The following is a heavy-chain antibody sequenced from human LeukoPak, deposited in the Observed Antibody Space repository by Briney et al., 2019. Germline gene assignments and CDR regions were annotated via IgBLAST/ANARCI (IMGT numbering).Heavy chain of an antibody. V-gene: IGHV1-8*01. CDR1: GYTFTSYD. D-gene: IGHD5-18*01. CDR2: MNPNSGNT. J-gene: IGHJ4*02. CDR3: ARDYRYSYGYEEWGSFDY. Sequence: GASVKVSCKASGYTFTSYDINWVRQATGQGLEWMGWMNPNSGNTGYAQKFQGRVTMTRNTSISTAYMELRSLRSDDTAVYYCARDYRYSYGYEEWGSFDYWGQGTLVTVSS.